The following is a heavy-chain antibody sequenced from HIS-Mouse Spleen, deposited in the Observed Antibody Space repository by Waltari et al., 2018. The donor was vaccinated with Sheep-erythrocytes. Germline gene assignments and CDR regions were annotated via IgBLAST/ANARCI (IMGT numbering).Heavy chain of an antibody. V-gene: IGHV3-21*01. D-gene: IGHD1-26*01. CDR3: ARVASGATFDY. CDR2: ISSSSSYI. J-gene: IGHJ4*02. Sequence: EVQLVESGGGLVKPGGSLSLSCAASGFTFSSYGMNWVRQAPGKGLEWVSSISSSSSYIYYADSVKGRFTISRDNAKNSLYLQMNSLRAEDTAVYYCARVASGATFDYWGQGTLVTVSS. CDR1: GFTFSSYG.